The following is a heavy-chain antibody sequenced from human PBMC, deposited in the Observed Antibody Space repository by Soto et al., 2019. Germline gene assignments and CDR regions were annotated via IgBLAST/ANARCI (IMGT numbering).Heavy chain of an antibody. J-gene: IGHJ4*02. D-gene: IGHD3-9*01. V-gene: IGHV4-61*05. CDR3: ARLEGLATISYYFDF. CDR1: GGSVSSSSYY. Sequence: PSETLSLTCTVSGGSVSSSSYYWGRVRQPPGKGLEWLGYIYYGGGTKYNPSLQSRVTVSVDKSKNQFFLRLTSVTAADSAVYYCARLEGLATISYYFDFWGQGALVTVSS. CDR2: IYYGGGT.